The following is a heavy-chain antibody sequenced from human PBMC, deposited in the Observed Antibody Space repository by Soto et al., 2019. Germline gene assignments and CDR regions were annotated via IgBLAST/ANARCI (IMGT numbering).Heavy chain of an antibody. J-gene: IGHJ4*02. CDR3: GRGALWAYYLDH. V-gene: IGHV3-74*01. CDR2: IKYDAINT. Sequence: EVQLVESGGGLVQPGGSLRLSCAASGFTFTTYWIHWVRLAPGTGLVWLARIKYDAINTHYADSVKGQFTVSRDNTKNTVYLQMNRLAAENTGAYSWGRGALWAYYLDHWGQGVQVTVSS. D-gene: IGHD3-16*01. CDR1: GFTFTTYW.